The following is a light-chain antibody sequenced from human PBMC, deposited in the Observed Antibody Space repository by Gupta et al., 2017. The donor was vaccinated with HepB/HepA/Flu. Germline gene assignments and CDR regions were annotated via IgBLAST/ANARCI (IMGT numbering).Light chain of an antibody. V-gene: IGLV2-14*01. CDR3: SSYTTTSTLEI. CDR1: SSDVGGYNH. Sequence: QSALTQPASVSGSPGQSITISCTGTSSDVGGYNHVCWSQQYLGKAPKLIIYGVSYRPSGVSNRFSGSKSGDTASLTISGLQAEDEAEYFCSSYTTTSTLEIFGGGTKLTVL. J-gene: IGLJ2*01. CDR2: GVS.